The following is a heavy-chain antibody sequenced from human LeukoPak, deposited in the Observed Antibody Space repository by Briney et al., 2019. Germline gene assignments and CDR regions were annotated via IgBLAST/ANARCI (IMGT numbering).Heavy chain of an antibody. CDR1: GFTFRNSW. CDR3: ARALGIAVADTYNWFDP. CDR2: ITQGGSDK. D-gene: IGHD6-19*01. J-gene: IGHJ5*02. V-gene: IGHV3-7*03. Sequence: PGGSLRLSCAASGFTFRNSWMTWVRQAPGKGLEWVANITQGGSDKYYVDSVKGRFTISRDNAKNSLYLQMNSLSAEDTAVYYCARALGIAVADTYNWFDPWGQGTLVTVSS.